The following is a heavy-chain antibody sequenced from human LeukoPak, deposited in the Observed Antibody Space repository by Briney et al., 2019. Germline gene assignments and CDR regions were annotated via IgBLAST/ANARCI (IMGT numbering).Heavy chain of an antibody. Sequence: ASVKVSCKASGYTFTSYGISWVRQAPGQGLEWMGWISAYNGNTNYAQKLQGRVTMTTDTSTSTAYMELRSLRSDDTAVYYCAREGSLGDYDHYYYYYGMDVWGQGTTVTVSS. CDR2: ISAYNGNT. CDR1: GYTFTSYG. V-gene: IGHV1-18*01. J-gene: IGHJ6*02. D-gene: IGHD4-17*01. CDR3: AREGSLGDYDHYYYYYGMDV.